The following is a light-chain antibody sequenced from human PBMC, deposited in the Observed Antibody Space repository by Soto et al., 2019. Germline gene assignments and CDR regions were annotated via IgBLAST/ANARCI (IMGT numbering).Light chain of an antibody. CDR2: DAS. V-gene: IGKV1-33*01. J-gene: IGKJ5*01. Sequence: DIQMTQSPSSLSASVGDRVTITCQASQDISNYLNWYQQKPGKAPKLLIYDASNLKTGVPSRISGSRSGTAFTFTISSPQPEDIATYYCQQYDNLPITFGQGTRLEIK. CDR3: QQYDNLPIT. CDR1: QDISNY.